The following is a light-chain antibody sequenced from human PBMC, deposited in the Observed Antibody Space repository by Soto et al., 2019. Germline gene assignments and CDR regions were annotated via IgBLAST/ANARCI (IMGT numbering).Light chain of an antibody. Sequence: DIQMTQSPSSLSASVGDRVTITCRASQSIRTYLNWYHQTPGKAPKLLIYAASSLQSGVPSRFSGSGSGTDFTLTINSLQPEDFATYYCQPTYNTPRTTFGQGTRLEI. V-gene: IGKV1-39*01. J-gene: IGKJ2*01. CDR2: AAS. CDR1: QSIRTY. CDR3: QPTYNTPRTT.